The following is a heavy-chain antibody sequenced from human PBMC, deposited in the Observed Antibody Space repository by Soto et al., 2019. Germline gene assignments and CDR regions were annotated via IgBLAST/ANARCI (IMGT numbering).Heavy chain of an antibody. V-gene: IGHV3-15*01. Sequence: EVQLVESGGGLVKPGGSLRLSCAASGFTFSNAWMRWVRQAPGKGLEWVGRIKSKTDGGTTDYAAPVKGRFTISRDDSKNTLYLQMNSLKTEDTAVYYCTTTDYDFWSGYYGDYWGQGTLVTVSS. D-gene: IGHD3-3*01. CDR2: IKSKTDGGTT. CDR1: GFTFSNAW. CDR3: TTTDYDFWSGYYGDY. J-gene: IGHJ4*02.